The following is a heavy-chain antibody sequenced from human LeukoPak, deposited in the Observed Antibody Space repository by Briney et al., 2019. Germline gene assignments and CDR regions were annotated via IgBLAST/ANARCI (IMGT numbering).Heavy chain of an antibody. J-gene: IGHJ2*01. CDR1: GGSINNNY. D-gene: IGHD4-23*01. CDR2: IFSSGST. V-gene: IGHV4-59*01. Sequence: SETLSLTCSVSGGSINNNYWSWIRQSPGKRLQWIGYIFSSGSTDYNPSLKSRVAISVDTSKNQFSLNLNSVTAADTAVYYCARSYGGAWYFDLWGRGTLVTVSS. CDR3: ARSYGGAWYFDL.